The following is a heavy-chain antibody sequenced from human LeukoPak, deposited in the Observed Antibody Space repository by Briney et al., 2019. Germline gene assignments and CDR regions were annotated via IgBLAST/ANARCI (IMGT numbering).Heavy chain of an antibody. V-gene: IGHV3-53*01. CDR3: ARSHRGSNSLSFDI. Sequence: PGGSLRLSCAASGFTVSSSYMSWVRQAPGKGREWVSVLYSGGSTYYADSVKGRFTISRDNSKNTLYLQMNSLRAEDTAVYYCARSHRGSNSLSFDIWGQGTKVTVSS. CDR1: GFTVSSSY. CDR2: LYSGGST. D-gene: IGHD1-26*01. J-gene: IGHJ3*02.